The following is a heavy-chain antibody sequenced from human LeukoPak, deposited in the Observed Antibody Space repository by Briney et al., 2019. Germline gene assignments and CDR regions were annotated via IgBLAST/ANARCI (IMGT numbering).Heavy chain of an antibody. D-gene: IGHD3-10*01. J-gene: IGHJ4*02. V-gene: IGHV3-21*01. Sequence: GGSLRLSCAASGFTFSSYSMNWVRQAPGKGLEWVSSISSSSSYIYYADSVKGRFTISRDNAKSSLYLQMNSLRAEDTAVYYCARDLNGFGEFTFDYWGQGTLVTVSS. CDR2: ISSSSSYI. CDR1: GFTFSSYS. CDR3: ARDLNGFGEFTFDY.